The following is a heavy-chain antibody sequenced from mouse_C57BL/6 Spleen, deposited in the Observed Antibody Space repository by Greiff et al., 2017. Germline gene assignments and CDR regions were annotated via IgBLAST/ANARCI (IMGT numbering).Heavy chain of an antibody. CDR3: ARSITTVVDWFAY. CDR1: GYAFSSSW. V-gene: IGHV1-82*01. J-gene: IGHJ3*01. Sequence: VQLQQSGPELVKPGASVKISCKASGYAFSSSWMNWVKQRPGTGLEWIGRIYPGDGDTNYNGKFTGKATLTADKSSSTAYMQLSSLTSEDSAVYFCARSITTVVDWFAYWGQGTLVTVSA. CDR2: IYPGDGDT. D-gene: IGHD1-1*01.